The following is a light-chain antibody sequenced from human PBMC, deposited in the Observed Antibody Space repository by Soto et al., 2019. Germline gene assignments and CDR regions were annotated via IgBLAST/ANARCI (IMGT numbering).Light chain of an antibody. CDR1: QSVSSNF. CDR2: GAS. Sequence: EIGLTQSPGTLSLSPGERTTLSCRASQSVSSNFLDWYQQKPGQAPRLLGYGASSRAPGIPDRFSGRGSGTDFTLTTIRLEADDVAVYYCHQYESSPRTFGQGTKVDIK. V-gene: IGKV3-20*01. CDR3: HQYESSPRT. J-gene: IGKJ1*01.